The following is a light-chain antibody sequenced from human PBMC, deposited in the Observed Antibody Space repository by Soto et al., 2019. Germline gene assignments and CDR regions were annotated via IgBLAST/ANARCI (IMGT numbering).Light chain of an antibody. CDR3: QQRSDWPST. CDR1: QSVGSY. CDR2: AAS. J-gene: IGKJ4*01. Sequence: DIVLTQSPATLYLSPGDRATLSCRASQSVGSYLGWYQQRPCQAPRLLIYAASNRPTCIPARFSGSGSGTHFNLTISSLEPEDFEFYYCQQRSDWPSTFGGGTKVEIK. V-gene: IGKV3-11*01.